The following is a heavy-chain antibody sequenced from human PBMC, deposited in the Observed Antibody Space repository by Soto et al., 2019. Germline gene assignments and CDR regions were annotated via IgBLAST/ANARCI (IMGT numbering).Heavy chain of an antibody. D-gene: IGHD5-18*01. CDR2: INPSGGST. V-gene: IGHV1-46*03. Sequence: GASVKVPCKASGYTFTSYYMHWVRQAPGQGLEWMGIINPSGGSTSYAQKFQGRVTMTRGTSTSTVYMELSSLRSEDTAVYYCARVYPSDTRYGYVGNNWFDPWGQGTLVTVSS. J-gene: IGHJ5*02. CDR3: ARVYPSDTRYGYVGNNWFDP. CDR1: GYTFTSYY.